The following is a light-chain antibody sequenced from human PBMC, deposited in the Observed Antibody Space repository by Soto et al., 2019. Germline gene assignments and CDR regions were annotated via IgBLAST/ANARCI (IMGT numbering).Light chain of an antibody. CDR3: QQSYSTLIT. CDR1: QSISSY. V-gene: IGKV1-39*01. CDR2: AAS. Sequence: DLQMTQSPSSLSASVGDRVTITCRASQSISSYLNWYQQKPGKAPKLLIYAASSLQSGVPSRFSGRGSGTDFTLTISSLQPEDFATYYCQQSYSTLITFGQGTRLEIK. J-gene: IGKJ5*01.